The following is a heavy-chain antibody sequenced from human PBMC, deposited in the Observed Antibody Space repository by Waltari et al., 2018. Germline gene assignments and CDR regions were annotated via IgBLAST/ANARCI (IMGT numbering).Heavy chain of an antibody. V-gene: IGHV1-2*02. CDR2: INPNSGGT. CDR3: ARVVYPGLYIVATIKYFDY. J-gene: IGHJ4*02. CDR1: GYPFTGSS. Sequence: QVQLVQSGAEVKKPGASVKVSCKASGYPFTGSSMHRVRPAPGQGLEWMGWINPNSGGTNYAQKFQGRVTMTRDTSISTAYMELSRLRSDDMAVYYCARVVYPGLYIVATIKYFDYWGQGTLVTVSS. D-gene: IGHD5-12*01.